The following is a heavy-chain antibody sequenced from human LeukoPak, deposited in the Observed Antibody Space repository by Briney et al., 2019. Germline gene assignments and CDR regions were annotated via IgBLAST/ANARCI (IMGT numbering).Heavy chain of an antibody. D-gene: IGHD6-13*01. Sequence: KPSETLSLTCTVSGYSISSGYYWGWIRQPPGKGLEWIGSIYHSGSTYYNPSLKSRVTISVDTSKNQFSLKLSSVTAADTAVYYCAGERIAAAGTESFGYWGQGTLVTVSS. CDR3: AGERIAAAGTESFGY. V-gene: IGHV4-38-2*02. CDR1: GYSISSGYY. CDR2: IYHSGST. J-gene: IGHJ4*02.